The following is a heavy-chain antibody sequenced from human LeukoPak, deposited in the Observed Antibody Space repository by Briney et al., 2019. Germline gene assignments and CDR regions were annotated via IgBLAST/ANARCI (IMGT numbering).Heavy chain of an antibody. J-gene: IGHJ4*02. D-gene: IGHD2-15*01. CDR3: ARGYCSGDSCYGGGFDY. CDR1: GFTFSDYY. V-gene: IGHV3-7*01. Sequence: GGSLRLSCAASGFTFSDYYMSWIRQAPGKGLEWVANINQGGSEKYYVDSVKGRFTISRDNAKNSLDLQVNSLRVEDTAVYLCARGYCSGDSCYGGGFDYWGQGTLVTVPS. CDR2: INQGGSEK.